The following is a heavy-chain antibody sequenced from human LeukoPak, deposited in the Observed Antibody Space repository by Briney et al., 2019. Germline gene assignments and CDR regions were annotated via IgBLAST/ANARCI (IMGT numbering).Heavy chain of an antibody. CDR1: GYDFTSYP. D-gene: IGHD6-13*01. CDR2: INTDTGNP. CDR3: AREGGIAAAGTSWFDP. Sequence: ASVKVSCKTSGYDFTSYPMNWVRQAPGQGLEWVGWINTDTGNPTYAQAFTGRFVFSLDTSVSTAYLQISSLNVEDTAVYYCAREGGIAAAGTSWFDPWGQGTLVTVSS. J-gene: IGHJ5*02. V-gene: IGHV7-4-1*02.